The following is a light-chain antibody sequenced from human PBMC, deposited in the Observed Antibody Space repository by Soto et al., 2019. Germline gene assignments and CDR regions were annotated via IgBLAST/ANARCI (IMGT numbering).Light chain of an antibody. CDR1: QGVSSY. J-gene: IGKJ3*01. CDR2: DSS. V-gene: IGKV3-11*01. CDR3: QHRSNCPS. Sequence: EIVLTQSPATLSSSPGERATLSCRASQGVSSYLAWYQQKPGQAPRLLIYDSSNRATGIPDRFIGSGSGTDFALTISSLEPGDFSVYYCQHRSNCPSFGPGTKVDIK.